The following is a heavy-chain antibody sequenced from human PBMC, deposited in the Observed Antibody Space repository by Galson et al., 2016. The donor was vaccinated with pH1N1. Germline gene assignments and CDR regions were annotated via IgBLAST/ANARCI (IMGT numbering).Heavy chain of an antibody. CDR3: ARGEGIRYYYSGMDV. Sequence: LSLTCTVSGYSISVGHYWAWIRQSPGKGLERIGSIYFTGSTYYNPSLNNRVTMSVDMSNNQFSLTLNSVTAADTAVYYCARGEGIRYYYSGMDVWGQGTTVTVFS. CDR1: GYSISVGHY. D-gene: IGHD3-16*01. V-gene: IGHV4-38-2*02. J-gene: IGHJ6*02. CDR2: IYFTGST.